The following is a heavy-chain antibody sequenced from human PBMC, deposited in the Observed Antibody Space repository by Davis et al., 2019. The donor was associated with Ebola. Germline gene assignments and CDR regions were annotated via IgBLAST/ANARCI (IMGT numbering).Heavy chain of an antibody. Sequence: MPSETLSLTCTVSGGSISSGDYYWSWIRQPPGKGLEWIGYIYYSGSTYYNPSLKSRVTISVDTSKNQFSLKLSSVTAADTAVYYCARRRITMIVGWGWFDPWGQGTLVTVSS. CDR3: ARRRITMIVGWGWFDP. CDR1: GGSISSGDYY. J-gene: IGHJ5*02. CDR2: IYYSGST. V-gene: IGHV4-30-4*01. D-gene: IGHD3-22*01.